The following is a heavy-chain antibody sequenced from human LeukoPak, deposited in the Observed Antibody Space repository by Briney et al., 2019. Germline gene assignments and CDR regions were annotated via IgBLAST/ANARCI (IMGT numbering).Heavy chain of an antibody. V-gene: IGHV4-39*07. CDR1: GGSISSSRYY. Sequence: SETLSLTCTVSGGSISSSRYYWGWIRQPPGKGLEWIGYIFYSGSTYYNPSLKSRVTISVDTSKNQFSLKLSSVTAADTAVYYCARDLGYYDILTGYYKNWFDPWGQGTLVTVSS. J-gene: IGHJ5*02. CDR2: IFYSGST. CDR3: ARDLGYYDILTGYYKNWFDP. D-gene: IGHD3-9*01.